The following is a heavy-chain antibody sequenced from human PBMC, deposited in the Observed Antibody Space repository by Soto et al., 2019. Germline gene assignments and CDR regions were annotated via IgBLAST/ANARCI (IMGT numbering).Heavy chain of an antibody. J-gene: IGHJ4*02. CDR1: GYTFTGYY. D-gene: IGHD3-22*01. CDR3: ARDSGYYDSSGYSFDY. CDR2: INPNSGGT. Sequence: VASVKVSCKASGYTFTGYYMHWVRQAPGQGLEWMGWINPNSGGTNYAQKFQGRVTMTRDTSISTAYMELSRLRSDDTAVYYCARDSGYYDSSGYSFDYWGQGTLVTVSS. V-gene: IGHV1-2*02.